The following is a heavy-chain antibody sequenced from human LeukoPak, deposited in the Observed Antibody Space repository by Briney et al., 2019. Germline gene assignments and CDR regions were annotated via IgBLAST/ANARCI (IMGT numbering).Heavy chain of an antibody. CDR3: ARDRSSGWSGNWFDP. V-gene: IGHV3-48*03. CDR2: ISESGSTT. Sequence: GGSLRLSCAASVFSFNTYEMSWVRQAPGKGLEWVSYISESGSTTYYADSVKGRFITSRDNAKNSLYLQMNSLRVEDTAVYYCARDRSSGWSGNWFDPWGQGTLVTVSS. D-gene: IGHD6-19*01. CDR1: VFSFNTYE. J-gene: IGHJ5*02.